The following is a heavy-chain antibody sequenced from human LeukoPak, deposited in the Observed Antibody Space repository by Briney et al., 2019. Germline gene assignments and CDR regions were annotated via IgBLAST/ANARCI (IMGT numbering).Heavy chain of an antibody. V-gene: IGHV1-18*01. Sequence: ASVKVSCKASGYTFTSYGISWVRQAPGQGLEWMGWISAYNGNTNYAQKLQGRVTMTTDTSTSTAYMELRSLRSDDTAVYYCARAASDEFTVVPAAIEDYWGQGTLVTVSS. CDR1: GYTFTSYG. CDR2: ISAYNGNT. J-gene: IGHJ4*02. CDR3: ARAASDEFTVVPAAIEDY. D-gene: IGHD2-2*02.